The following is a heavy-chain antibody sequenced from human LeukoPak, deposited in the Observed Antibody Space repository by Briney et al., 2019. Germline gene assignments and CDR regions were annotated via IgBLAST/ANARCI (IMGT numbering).Heavy chain of an antibody. CDR3: ARDLGYVYYYGSGSYPFDY. D-gene: IGHD3-10*01. J-gene: IGHJ4*02. CDR1: GFTFSSYS. V-gene: IGHV3-21*01. CDR2: ISSSSSYI. Sequence: PGGSLRLSCAASGFTFSSYSMNWVRQAPGKGLEWVSSISSSSSYIYYADSVKGRFTISRDNAKNSLYLQMNSLRAEDTAVYYCARDLGYVYYYGSGSYPFDYWGQGTLVTVSS.